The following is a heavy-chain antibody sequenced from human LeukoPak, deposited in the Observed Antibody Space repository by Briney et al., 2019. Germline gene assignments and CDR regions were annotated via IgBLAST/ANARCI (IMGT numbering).Heavy chain of an antibody. Sequence: GGSLRLSCAASGFTFSSYWMSWVRQAPGKGLEWVANIKQDGSEKYYVGSVKGRFTISRDNAKNSMYLQMNSLRAEDTAVYYCARWEIRGSAHQLDYWGRETLVTVSS. J-gene: IGHJ4*02. CDR2: IKQDGSEK. V-gene: IGHV3-7*01. CDR3: ARWEIRGSAHQLDY. D-gene: IGHD1-26*01. CDR1: GFTFSSYW.